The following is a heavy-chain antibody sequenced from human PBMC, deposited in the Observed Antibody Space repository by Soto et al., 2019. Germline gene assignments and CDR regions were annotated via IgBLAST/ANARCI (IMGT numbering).Heavy chain of an antibody. Sequence: QLQLQESGPGLVKPSETLSLTCTVSGGSITNSGQYCVWIRQPPGKGLEWIGSIYYSGSPYYKPSLKSRLTMTVDTSKNQFSLKLSSVTAADTAVYYCARQGRAAAGVSVFYGLDVWGQGTTVTVSS. J-gene: IGHJ6*02. CDR1: GGSITNSGQY. CDR3: ARQGRAAAGVSVFYGLDV. D-gene: IGHD6-25*01. V-gene: IGHV4-39*01. CDR2: IYYSGSP.